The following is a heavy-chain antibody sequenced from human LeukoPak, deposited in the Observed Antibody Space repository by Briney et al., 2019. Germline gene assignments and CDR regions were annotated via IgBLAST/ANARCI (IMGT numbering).Heavy chain of an antibody. CDR1: GFIFNVYS. V-gene: IGHV3-48*01. J-gene: IGHJ4*02. CDR3: AKTLLDSSGYYYAGSDY. Sequence: GGSLRLSCAASGFIFNVYSMSWVRQAPGKGLEWVSYITRNSKDIYYADSVKGRFTISRDNARNSLYLQMNNLRAEDTAVYYCAKTLLDSSGYYYAGSDYWGQGILVTVST. CDR2: ITRNSKDI. D-gene: IGHD3-22*01.